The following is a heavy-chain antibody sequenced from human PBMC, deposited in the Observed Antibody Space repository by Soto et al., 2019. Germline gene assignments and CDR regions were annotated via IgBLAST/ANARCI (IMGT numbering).Heavy chain of an antibody. CDR3: ARAATTLLYYYYGMDV. Sequence: PGASLRLSCAPPVFTFSSYDMQSACQATGKGLEWVSATGTAGDTYYPGSVKARFTISRENAKNSLYLQMNSLRAEDTAVFYCARAATTLLYYYYGMDVWGQGTTVTAPS. J-gene: IGHJ6*02. CDR2: TGTAGDT. V-gene: IGHV3-13*01. CDR1: VFTFSSYD. D-gene: IGHD1-26*01.